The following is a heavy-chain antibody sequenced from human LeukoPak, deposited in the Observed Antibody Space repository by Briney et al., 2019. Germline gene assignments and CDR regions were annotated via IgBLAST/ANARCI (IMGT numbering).Heavy chain of an antibody. D-gene: IGHD2-21*02. V-gene: IGHV3-7*01. CDR1: GFTFTSYW. CDR3: ARFTRGPCNGGDCP. J-gene: IGHJ5*02. Sequence: PGGSLRLSCAASGFTFTSYWMSWVRQAPGKGLEWVANINQDGTNTQYVDSVKGRFTISRDNAKNSLYLQMNSLRAEDTAVYYCARFTRGPCNGGDCPWGQGTLATVSS. CDR2: INQDGTNT.